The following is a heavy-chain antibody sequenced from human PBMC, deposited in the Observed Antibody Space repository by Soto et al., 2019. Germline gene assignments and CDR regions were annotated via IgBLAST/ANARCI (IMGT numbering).Heavy chain of an antibody. V-gene: IGHV3-23*01. J-gene: IGHJ5*02. CDR1: GFTFSSYA. CDR2: SSGSGGST. D-gene: IGHD6-13*01. Sequence: EVQLLESGGGLVQPGGSVRLSCAASGFTFSSYAMSWVRQARGKGLEWVSASSGSGGSTYYADSVKGRFTISRDNSKNTLYLQMNSLRAEDTAVYYCAKGPYSSSFNWFDPWGQGTLVTVFS. CDR3: AKGPYSSSFNWFDP.